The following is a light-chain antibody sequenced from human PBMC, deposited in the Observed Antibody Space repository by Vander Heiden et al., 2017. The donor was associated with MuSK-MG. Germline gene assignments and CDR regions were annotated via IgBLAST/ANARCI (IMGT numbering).Light chain of an antibody. V-gene: IGKV1-39*01. CDR3: QQCDSTPRT. J-gene: IGKJ2*01. Sequence: DIQMTQSPSSLSASVGDRVTITCRASQSISSYLNWYQQKPGKAPKLLIYAASSLQSGVPSRFSGSGSGTDFTLTISRLQPEDIATYYCQQCDSTPRTLGEGTKMEIK. CDR2: AAS. CDR1: QSISSY.